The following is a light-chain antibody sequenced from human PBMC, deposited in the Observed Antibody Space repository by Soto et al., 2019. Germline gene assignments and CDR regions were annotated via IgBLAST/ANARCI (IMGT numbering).Light chain of an antibody. CDR3: LLYYGGSWV. J-gene: IGLJ3*02. CDR2: NTN. Sequence: QAVVTQEPSLTVSPGGTVTLTCASSTGAVTTGYYPSWFQHKPGHAPRALIYNTNDKHSWTPARLSGSLLGDKAALTLSGVQPEDEAEYYCLLYYGGSWVFDGGTKVTVL. CDR1: TGAVTTGYY. V-gene: IGLV7-43*01.